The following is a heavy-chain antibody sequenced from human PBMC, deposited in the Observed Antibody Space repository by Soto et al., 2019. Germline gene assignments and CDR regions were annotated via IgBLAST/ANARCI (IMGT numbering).Heavy chain of an antibody. V-gene: IGHV3-30-3*01. CDR2: ISYDGSNK. CDR3: ARGPYQWLVRIDY. Sequence: QVQLVESGGGVVQPGRSLRLSCAASGFTFSSYAMHWVRQAPGKGLEWVAVISYDGSNKYYADSVKGRFTISRDNSKNTLYLQMNSLRAEDTAVNYCARGPYQWLVRIDYWGQGTLVTVSS. CDR1: GFTFSSYA. D-gene: IGHD6-19*01. J-gene: IGHJ4*02.